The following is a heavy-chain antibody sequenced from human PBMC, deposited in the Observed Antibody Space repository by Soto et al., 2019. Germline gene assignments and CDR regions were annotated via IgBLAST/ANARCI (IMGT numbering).Heavy chain of an antibody. V-gene: IGHV3-23*01. CDR1: GFTLSSYA. D-gene: IGHD4-17*01. CDR3: ARGQRALITYGPFDP. CDR2: FSGTGGYT. J-gene: IGHJ5*02. Sequence: AGGSLRLSCAASGFTLSSYAMSWVRQAPGKGLEWVSTFSGTGGYTYYADSVKGRFTISRDDSKSTLFLHMNSLRAADTAVYYCARGQRALITYGPFDPWGQGTLVTVSS.